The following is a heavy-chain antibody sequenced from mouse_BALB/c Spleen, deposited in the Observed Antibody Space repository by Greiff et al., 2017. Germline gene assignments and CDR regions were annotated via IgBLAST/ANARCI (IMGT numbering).Heavy chain of an antibody. CDR3: ARGGGDVDDAMDY. Sequence: EVQLVESGGGLVKPGGSLKLSCAASGFTFSSYAMSWVRQTPEKRLEWVASISSGGSTYYPDSVKGRFTISRDNARNILYLQMSSLRAEDTARYDGARGGGDVDDAMDYWGQGTSVTVSS. CDR2: ISSGGST. V-gene: IGHV5-6-5*01. CDR1: GFTFSSYA. J-gene: IGHJ4*01. D-gene: IGHD2-13*01.